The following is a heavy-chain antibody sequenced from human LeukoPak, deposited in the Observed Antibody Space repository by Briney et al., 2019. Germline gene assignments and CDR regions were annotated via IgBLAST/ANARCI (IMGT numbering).Heavy chain of an antibody. V-gene: IGHV1-18*04. Sequence: VASVKVSCKASGYTFTGYYMHWVRQAPGQGLEWMGWISAYNGNTNYAQKLQGRVTMTTDTSTSTAYMELRSLRSDDTAVYYCARVDYYYYYMDVWGKGTTVTVSS. CDR3: ARVDYYYYYMDV. CDR2: ISAYNGNT. J-gene: IGHJ6*03. CDR1: GYTFTGYY.